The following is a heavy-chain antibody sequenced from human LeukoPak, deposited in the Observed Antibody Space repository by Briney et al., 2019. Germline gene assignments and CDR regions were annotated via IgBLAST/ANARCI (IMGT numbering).Heavy chain of an antibody. J-gene: IGHJ6*03. Sequence: SQTLSLTCTVSGGSISSGGYYWSWIRQHPGKGLEWIGYIYYSGSTYYNPSLKSRVTISVDTSKNQFSLKLSSVTAADTAVYYCAREVVVVHYYYMDVWGKGTTVTVSS. CDR3: AREVVVVHYYYMDV. D-gene: IGHD2-15*01. V-gene: IGHV4-31*03. CDR1: GGSISSGGYY. CDR2: IYYSGST.